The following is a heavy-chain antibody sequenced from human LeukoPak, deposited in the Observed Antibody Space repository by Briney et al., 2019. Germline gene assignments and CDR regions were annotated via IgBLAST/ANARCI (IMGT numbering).Heavy chain of an antibody. J-gene: IGHJ4*02. V-gene: IGHV3-23*01. Sequence: GGSLRLSCAASGFIFSNYDMNWVRQAPGMGLEWVSTISRTAGTTYYADSVKGRFTISRDNSKNTLYLQMNSLRAEDTAVYYCARDKGSGSHFASKQHDYWGQGTLVTVSS. CDR3: ARDKGSGSHFASKQHDY. CDR2: ISRTAGTT. CDR1: GFIFSNYD. D-gene: IGHD1-26*01.